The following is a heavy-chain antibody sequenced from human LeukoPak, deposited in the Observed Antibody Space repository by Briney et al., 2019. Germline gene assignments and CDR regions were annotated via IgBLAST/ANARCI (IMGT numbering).Heavy chain of an antibody. Sequence: ARSLRLSCEASGFTFDTYTVNWVRQAPGKGLEWVSSIASDTTYIKYAESVKGRFSVSRGNAKNSVFLEMKSLRADDTAIYFCARDYYDSSASATFDYWGRGTLVTVSS. D-gene: IGHD3-22*01. V-gene: IGHV3-21*06. J-gene: IGHJ4*02. CDR1: GFTFDTYT. CDR3: ARDYYDSSASATFDY. CDR2: IASDTTYI.